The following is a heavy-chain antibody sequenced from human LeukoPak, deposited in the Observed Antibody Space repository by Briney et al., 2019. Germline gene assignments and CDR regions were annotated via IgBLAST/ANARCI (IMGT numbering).Heavy chain of an antibody. CDR3: ARDEEYCSSTSCSNYFDY. CDR1: GGTFSSYA. CDR2: IIPIFGTA. V-gene: IGHV1-69*13. Sequence: SVKVSCKASGGTFSSYAISWVRQAPGQGLEWMGGIIPIFGTANYAQKFQGRVTITADESTSTAYMELSSLGSEDTAVYYCARDEEYCSSTSCSNYFDYWGQGTLVTVSS. J-gene: IGHJ4*02. D-gene: IGHD2-2*01.